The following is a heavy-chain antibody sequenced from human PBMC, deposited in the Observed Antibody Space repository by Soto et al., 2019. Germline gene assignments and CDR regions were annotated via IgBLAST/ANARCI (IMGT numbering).Heavy chain of an antibody. CDR2: IIPIYGTA. J-gene: IGHJ3*02. D-gene: IGHD3-3*01. Sequence: GASVKVSCKASGGTFSSYAISWVRQAPGQGLEWMGGIIPIYGTANYAQKFQGRVTMTADESTSTAYMELSSLRSDDTAVYYCARDQLIRFLEGPHAFDIWGQGTMVTVSS. CDR1: GGTFSSYA. CDR3: ARDQLIRFLEGPHAFDI. V-gene: IGHV1-69*13.